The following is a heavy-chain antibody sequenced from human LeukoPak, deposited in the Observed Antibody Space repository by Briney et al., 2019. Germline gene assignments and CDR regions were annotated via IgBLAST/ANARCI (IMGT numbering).Heavy chain of an antibody. CDR2: INPNSGGT. D-gene: IGHD2-2*01. CDR1: GYTFTGYY. Sequence: ASVKVSCKASGYTFTGYYMHWVRQAPGQGLEWMGWINPNSGGTNYAQKFQGRVTMTRDMSTSTAYMELSRLRSDDTAVYYCARDSDCSSTSCYDYFDYWGQGTLVTVSS. CDR3: ARDSDCSSTSCYDYFDY. J-gene: IGHJ4*02. V-gene: IGHV1-2*02.